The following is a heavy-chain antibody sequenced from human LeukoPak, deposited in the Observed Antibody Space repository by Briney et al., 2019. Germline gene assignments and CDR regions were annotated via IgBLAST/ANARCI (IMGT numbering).Heavy chain of an antibody. CDR2: IKQDGSER. CDR3: ARDRDWYTFDS. J-gene: IGHJ4*02. D-gene: IGHD1-1*01. V-gene: IGHV3-7*01. CDR1: GFTFSNFW. Sequence: GGSLRLSCAASGFTFSNFWMDGVRQAPGKGLEWVANIKQDGSERYYVDSVKGRFTISRDNAKNSLYLQMNSLRAEDTAVYYCARDRDWYTFDSWGQGVLVTVSS.